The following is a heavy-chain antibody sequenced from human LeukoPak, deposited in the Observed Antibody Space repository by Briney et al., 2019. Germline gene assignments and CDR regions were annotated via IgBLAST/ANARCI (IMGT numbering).Heavy chain of an antibody. CDR1: GYTFTSYD. D-gene: IGHD6-19*01. J-gene: IGHJ4*02. V-gene: IGHV1-8*01. Sequence: ASVKVSCKASGYTFTSYDINWVRQATGQGLEWMGWMNPNSGNTGYAQKFQGRVTMTRNTSISTAYMELSSLRSEDTAVYFCARDLRAVAGFDYWGQGTLVTVSS. CDR2: MNPNSGNT. CDR3: ARDLRAVAGFDY.